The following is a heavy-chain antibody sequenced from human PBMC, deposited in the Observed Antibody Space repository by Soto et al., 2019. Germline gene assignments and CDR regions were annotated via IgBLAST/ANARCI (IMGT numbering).Heavy chain of an antibody. Sequence: QLHLVQSGAVVKKPGASVTVSCSASGYPVTAYYMHWVRQAPGRGLEWMGGINPATGAAKYTQTFQGRVNKARGTSTSTVFNELSGLKSGDTAVFYCARGGGVGVAGSAAFDMWGQGTLVTVSS. V-gene: IGHV1-2*02. CDR3: ARGGGVGVAGSAAFDM. J-gene: IGHJ3*02. D-gene: IGHD3-3*01. CDR2: INPATGAA. CDR1: GYPVTAYY.